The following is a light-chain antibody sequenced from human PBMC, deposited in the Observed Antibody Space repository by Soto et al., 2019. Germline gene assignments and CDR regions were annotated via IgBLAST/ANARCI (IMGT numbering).Light chain of an antibody. Sequence: EIVMTQTPATLSVSPGETASLSCRASQSAGNFLAWYQQKPCQXHRXXIYYISTRATGIPARFSGSGSGTELTLTTNSLQSEDSEVYYCQQHNQWPITFGQGTRLEIK. J-gene: IGKJ5*01. CDR2: YIS. CDR3: QQHNQWPIT. V-gene: IGKV3D-15*01. CDR1: QSAGNF.